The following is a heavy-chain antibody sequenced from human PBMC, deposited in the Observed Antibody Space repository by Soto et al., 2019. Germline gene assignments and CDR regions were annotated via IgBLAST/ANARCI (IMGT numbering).Heavy chain of an antibody. CDR2: FFSDAGR. J-gene: IGHJ6*02. CDR1: GSSLTNGRMG. V-gene: IGHV2-26*01. Sequence: SGPTLVNPTDTLTLTCSVSGSSLTNGRMGVSWIRQPPGKALEWLAHFFSDAGRSYSTSMQSRLNMYKDSSGSQVVLTMTNMAPADTATYFCARMDGDYNYYGLDVWGHGIAVTVSS. D-gene: IGHD4-17*01. CDR3: ARMDGDYNYYGLDV.